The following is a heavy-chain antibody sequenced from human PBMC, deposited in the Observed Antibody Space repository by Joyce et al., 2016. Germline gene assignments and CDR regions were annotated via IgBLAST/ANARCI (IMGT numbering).Heavy chain of an antibody. V-gene: IGHV3-72*01. Sequence: EVQLVESGGGLVQPGRSLRLSCTASGLTLSAHYVDWVRQAPGKGLEWIGHSRNEVSSDTTHYAASVKGRFTISRDDTKNSVYLQMHSLKGDDTAVYYCARVGFSYASYALDLWGQGTMVTVSS. CDR3: ARVGFSYASYALDL. J-gene: IGHJ3*01. CDR1: GLTLSAHY. D-gene: IGHD5-18*01. CDR2: SRNEVSSDTT.